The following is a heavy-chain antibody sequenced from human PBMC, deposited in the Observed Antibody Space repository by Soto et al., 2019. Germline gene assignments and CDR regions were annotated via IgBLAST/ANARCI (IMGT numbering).Heavy chain of an antibody. J-gene: IGHJ3*02. D-gene: IGHD3-3*01. Sequence: PGGSLRLSCAASGFTFSSYAMSWVRQAPGKGLEWVSAISGSGGSTYYADSVKGRFTISRDNSKNTLYLQMNSLRAEDTAVYYCAKESDFFGVVITPENDAFDIWGHGTMVTVSS. CDR1: GFTFSSYA. CDR3: AKESDFFGVVITPENDAFDI. V-gene: IGHV3-23*01. CDR2: ISGSGGST.